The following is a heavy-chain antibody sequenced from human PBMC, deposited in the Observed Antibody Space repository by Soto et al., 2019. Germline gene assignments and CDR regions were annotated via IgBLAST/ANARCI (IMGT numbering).Heavy chain of an antibody. CDR3: ARDGRYCSSTSCYSFSYYGMDV. D-gene: IGHD2-2*02. CDR2: ISAYNGNT. V-gene: IGHV1-18*04. Sequence: QVQLVQSGAEVKKPGASVKVSCKASGYTFTSYGISWVRQAPGQGLEWMGWISAYNGNTNYAQKLQGRVTMTTDTSTITAYMELRSLRSDDTAVYYCARDGRYCSSTSCYSFSYYGMDVCGQGTTVTVSS. CDR1: GYTFTSYG. J-gene: IGHJ6*02.